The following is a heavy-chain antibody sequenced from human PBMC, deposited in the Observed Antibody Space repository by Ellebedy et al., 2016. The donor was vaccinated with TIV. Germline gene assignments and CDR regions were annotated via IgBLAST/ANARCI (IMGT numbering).Heavy chain of an antibody. CDR1: GFTFNSYA. CDR3: STGSYFGRGA. J-gene: IGHJ5*02. V-gene: IGHV3-23*01. CDR2: IGGSGGDT. Sequence: GGSLRLSXVVSGFTFNSYAMGWVRQAPGKGLEWVSSIGGSGGDTHYADSVKGRFSISRDNSKNTLYLQMNSLRAEDTAVYYCSTGSYFGRGAWGQGTLVTVSS. D-gene: IGHD1-26*01.